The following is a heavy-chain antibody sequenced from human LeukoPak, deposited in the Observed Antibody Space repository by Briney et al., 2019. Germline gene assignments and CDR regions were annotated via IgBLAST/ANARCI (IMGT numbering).Heavy chain of an antibody. CDR3: ARVSVGELSSTSFDY. Sequence: SETLSLTCTVSGGSISSYYWNWIRQPPGKGLEWIGYIYYSGSTNYNPSLKSRVTISVDTSKNQFSLKLSSVTAADTAVYYCARVSVGELSSTSFDYWGQGTLVTVSS. CDR1: GGSISSYY. V-gene: IGHV4-59*01. CDR2: IYYSGST. J-gene: IGHJ4*02. D-gene: IGHD3-16*02.